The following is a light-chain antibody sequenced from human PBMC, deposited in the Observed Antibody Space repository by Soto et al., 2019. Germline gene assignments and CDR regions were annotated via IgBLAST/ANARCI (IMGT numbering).Light chain of an antibody. CDR1: QSISSSY. CDR2: GAS. V-gene: IGKV3-20*01. CDR3: QRYGISSHT. J-gene: IGKJ2*01. Sequence: EVVLTQSPGTLSLSPGERATLSCRASQSISSSYLAWYQQRPGQAPRLLIHGASSRATGIPDRFSGSGSGTDFTLTISRLEPEDFAVYYCQRYGISSHTFGQGTKLEIK.